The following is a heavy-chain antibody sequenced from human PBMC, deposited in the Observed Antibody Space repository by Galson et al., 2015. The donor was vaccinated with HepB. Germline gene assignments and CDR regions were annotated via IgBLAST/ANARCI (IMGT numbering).Heavy chain of an antibody. CDR2: IEQDGSEK. Sequence: SLRLSCAASGFTISSYWMIWVRQAPGKGLDWVANIEQDGSEKYYVGSVRGRITISRDNSKNMLYLQMNSLRAEDTAVYYCARDPVPPRGTYSTFDFWGQGTLVTASS. J-gene: IGHJ4*02. D-gene: IGHD1-26*01. CDR1: GFTISSYW. CDR3: ARDPVPPRGTYSTFDF. V-gene: IGHV3-7*01.